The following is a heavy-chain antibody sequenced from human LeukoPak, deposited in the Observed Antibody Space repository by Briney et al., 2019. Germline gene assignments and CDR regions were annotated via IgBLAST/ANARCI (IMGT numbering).Heavy chain of an antibody. J-gene: IGHJ4*02. V-gene: IGHV3-7*03. Sequence: GGSLRLSCAASGFTFSIYAMSWVRQAPGEGVEWVANINQDGNDKYYVDSVKGRFTISRDNTKSSVFLQMNSLRAEDTAVYYCAVTRTRGAHWGQGTLVTVSS. D-gene: IGHD4/OR15-4a*01. CDR3: AVTRTRGAH. CDR1: GFTFSIYA. CDR2: INQDGNDK.